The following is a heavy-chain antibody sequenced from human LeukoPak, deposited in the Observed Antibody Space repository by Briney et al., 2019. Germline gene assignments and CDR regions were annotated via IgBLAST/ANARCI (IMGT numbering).Heavy chain of an antibody. CDR2: INHSGST. V-gene: IGHV4-34*01. Sequence: SETLSLTYAVYGGSFSGCYWSWIRQPPGKGLEWIGEINHSGSTNYNPSLKSRVTISVDTSKNQFSLKLSSVTAADTAVYYCARRLMTTVTTARRSGWYFDLWGRGTLVTVSS. CDR1: GGSFSGCY. J-gene: IGHJ2*01. CDR3: ARRLMTTVTTARRSGWYFDL. D-gene: IGHD4-17*01.